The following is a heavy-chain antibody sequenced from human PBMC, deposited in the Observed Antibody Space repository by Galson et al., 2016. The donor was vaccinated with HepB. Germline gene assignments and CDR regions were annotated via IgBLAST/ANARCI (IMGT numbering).Heavy chain of an antibody. D-gene: IGHD3-10*01. V-gene: IGHV3-23*01. J-gene: IGHJ4*02. CDR3: ARVSGESGPDY. CDR2: ISGSGDSA. Sequence: SLRLSCAASGFTFSSYAMTWVRQAPGKGLEWVSGISGSGDSAYYGDSVKGRFSISRDNSKNTLYLQMNSLRADDTAVYYCARVSGESGPDYWGQGTLVTVSS. CDR1: GFTFSSYA.